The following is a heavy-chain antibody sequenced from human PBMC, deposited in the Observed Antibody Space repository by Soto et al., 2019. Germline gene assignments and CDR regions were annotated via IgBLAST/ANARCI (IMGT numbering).Heavy chain of an antibody. Sequence: QVQLVQSGAEVKKPGASVKVSCKASGYTFTSYGISWVRQAPGQGLEWMGWISAYNGNTNYAQKLQGRVTMTTDTYTSTAYMELRSLRSDDTAVYYCAREGGRWGQSNYYYYYYYMDVWGKGTTVTVSS. D-gene: IGHD3-16*01. CDR3: AREGGRWGQSNYYYYYYYMDV. CDR1: GYTFTSYG. V-gene: IGHV1-18*01. J-gene: IGHJ6*03. CDR2: ISAYNGNT.